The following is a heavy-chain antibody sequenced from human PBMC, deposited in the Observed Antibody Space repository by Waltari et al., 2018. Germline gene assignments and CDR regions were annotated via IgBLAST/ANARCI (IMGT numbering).Heavy chain of an antibody. CDR1: GFSLSHFG. Sequence: QVPLVESGGGVVQPGMSLRLSCAASGFSLSHFGMHWVRQAPGKGLGWVALASFDGSTTYYADSVSGRFTISRDKSKNTLYLDINTLRVDDTAIYYCAKDAFGNTYLDHWGQGTLVTVSS. J-gene: IGHJ5*02. D-gene: IGHD3-10*01. V-gene: IGHV3-30*18. CDR2: ASFDGSTT. CDR3: AKDAFGNTYLDH.